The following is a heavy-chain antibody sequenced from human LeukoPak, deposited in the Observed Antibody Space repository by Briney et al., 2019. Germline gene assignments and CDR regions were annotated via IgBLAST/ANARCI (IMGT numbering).Heavy chain of an antibody. CDR1: GFTFSSYW. V-gene: IGHV3-7*01. J-gene: IGHJ4*02. CDR2: IKQDGSEK. D-gene: IGHD5-24*01. CDR3: ARVGDSRDGYNCAADFDY. Sequence: GGSLRLSCAASGFTFSSYWMSWVRQAPGKGLEWVANIKQDGSEKYYVDSVKGRFTISRDNAKNSLYLQMNSLRAEDTAVYYCARVGDSRDGYNCAADFDYWGQGTLVTVSS.